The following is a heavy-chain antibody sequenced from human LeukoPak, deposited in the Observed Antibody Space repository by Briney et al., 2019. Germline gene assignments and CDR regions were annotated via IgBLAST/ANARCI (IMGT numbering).Heavy chain of an antibody. CDR3: AKDERYESGYFDY. CDR2: IRYDGSNK. CDR1: GFTFSSYG. J-gene: IGHJ4*02. V-gene: IGHV3-30*02. D-gene: IGHD3-10*01. Sequence: GGSLRLSCAASGFTFSSYGMHWVRQAPGKGLEWVAFIRYDGSNKYYADSVKGRFTISRDNSKNTLYLQMNSLRAEDTAVYYCAKDERYESGYFDYWGQGTLVTVSS.